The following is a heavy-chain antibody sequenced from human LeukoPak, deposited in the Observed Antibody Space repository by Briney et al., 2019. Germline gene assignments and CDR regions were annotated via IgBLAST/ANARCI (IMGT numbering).Heavy chain of an antibody. J-gene: IGHJ6*03. Sequence: SETLSLTCTVSGGSISSSSYYWSWIRQPAGKGLEWIGRIYTSGSTNYNPSLKSRVTMSVDTSKNQFSLKLSSVTAADTAVYYCARDSYGSGSYYNLYYYYYMDVWGKGTTVTISS. CDR2: IYTSGST. V-gene: IGHV4-61*02. CDR3: ARDSYGSGSYYNLYYYYYMDV. D-gene: IGHD3-10*01. CDR1: GGSISSSSYY.